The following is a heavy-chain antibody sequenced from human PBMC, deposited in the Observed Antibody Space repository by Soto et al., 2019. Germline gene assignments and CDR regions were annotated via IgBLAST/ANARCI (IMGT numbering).Heavy chain of an antibody. J-gene: IGHJ4*02. V-gene: IGHV3-48*02. CDR1: GFTFSSYS. CDR3: ARAGTSLGYCSSTTCYEFDY. D-gene: IGHD2-2*01. Sequence: GGSLRLSCAASGFTFSSYSMNWVRQAPGKGLQWVSYISRSSSNIYYADSVKGRFTIASDNPKNSLYLQMNTLTDEDTAVYYCARAGTSLGYCSSTTCYEFDYWGQGTLVTVSS. CDR2: ISRSSSNI.